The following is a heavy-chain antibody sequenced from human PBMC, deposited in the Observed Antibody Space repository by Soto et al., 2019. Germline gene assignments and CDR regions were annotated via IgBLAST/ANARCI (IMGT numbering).Heavy chain of an antibody. J-gene: IGHJ4*02. CDR3: AKVGELDIVVVVALDY. Sequence: GGSLRLSCAASGFTFSSYAMSWVRQAPGKGLEWVSAISGSGGSTYYADSVKGRFTISRDNSKNTLYLQMNSLRAEDTAVYYCAKVGELDIVVVVALDYWGQGTLVTVSS. CDR1: GFTFSSYA. V-gene: IGHV3-23*01. D-gene: IGHD2-15*01. CDR2: ISGSGGST.